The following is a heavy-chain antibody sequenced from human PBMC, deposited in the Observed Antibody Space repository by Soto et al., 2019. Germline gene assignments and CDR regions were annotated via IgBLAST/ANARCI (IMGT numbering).Heavy chain of an antibody. D-gene: IGHD1-26*01. Sequence: QVQLQESGPGLVKPSETLSLTCTVSGGSVNSPSYYWSWIRQPPGKELEWIGYVFHTGGTVYNPSLKSRVTISIDTSRNQFALRLTSVTAAYTAIYYCARIVGTPIDYWGQGTLVTVSS. CDR1: GGSVNSPSYY. V-gene: IGHV4-61*01. J-gene: IGHJ4*02. CDR3: ARIVGTPIDY. CDR2: VFHTGGT.